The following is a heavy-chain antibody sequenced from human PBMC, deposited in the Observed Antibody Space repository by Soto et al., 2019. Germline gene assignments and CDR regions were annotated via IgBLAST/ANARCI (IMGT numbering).Heavy chain of an antibody. CDR1: GYTFTGYG. J-gene: IGHJ3*02. CDR2: ISAYNGNA. V-gene: IGHV1-18*01. Sequence: ASVKCSCEPSGYTFTGYGIIWVRQAPGQGLEWMGWISAYNGNANYAQKLQGRATMTTDTSTSTAYMELRSLRSDDTAVYYCARYQTSSIAALGAFDIWGQGTMVTVSS. CDR3: ARYQTSSIAALGAFDI. D-gene: IGHD6-6*01.